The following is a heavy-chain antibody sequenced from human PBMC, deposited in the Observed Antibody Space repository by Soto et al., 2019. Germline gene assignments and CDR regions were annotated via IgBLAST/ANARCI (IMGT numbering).Heavy chain of an antibody. CDR3: ARYHCLDSRCYTTNRFDP. CDR2: TYYRSKWYS. D-gene: IGHD2-15*01. V-gene: IGHV6-1*01. Sequence: SQTLSLTCAISGDNVSSNSAAWNWIRQSPSRGLEWLGRTYYRSKWYSDYAVSVRSRITINPDTSKNQFSLQLNSVTPEDTAVYFCARYHCLDSRCYTTNRFDPWGQGILVTVSS. J-gene: IGHJ5*02. CDR1: GDNVSSNSAA.